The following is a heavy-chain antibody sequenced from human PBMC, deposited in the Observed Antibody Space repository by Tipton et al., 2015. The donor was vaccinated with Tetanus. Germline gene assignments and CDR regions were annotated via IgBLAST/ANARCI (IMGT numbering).Heavy chain of an antibody. CDR2: ISSSGTTF. Sequence: SLRLSCVASGFTFSDYYMTWIRQAPGKGLEWLSYISSSGTTFYYADSVKGRFTMSRDNSKNSMYLQMRSLRAEDTAVFFCARDGEGGDYFYYAMDLWGQGTTVTVSS. CDR3: ARDGEGGDYFYYAMDL. J-gene: IGHJ6*02. D-gene: IGHD3-16*01. CDR1: GFTFSDYY. V-gene: IGHV3-11*01.